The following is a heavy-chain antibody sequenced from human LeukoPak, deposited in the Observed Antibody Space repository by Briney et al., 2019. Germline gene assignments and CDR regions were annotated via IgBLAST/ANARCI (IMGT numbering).Heavy chain of an antibody. CDR2: INPNSGGT. D-gene: IGHD2-2*02. CDR1: GYTFTSYY. CDR3: ASFCSSTSCYRGIDY. V-gene: IGHV1-2*02. Sequence: ASVKVSCKASGYTFTSYYMHWVRQAPGQGLEWMGWINPNSGGTNYAQKFQGRVTMTRDTSISTAYMELSRLRSDDTAVYYCASFCSSTSCYRGIDYWGQGTLVTVSS. J-gene: IGHJ4*02.